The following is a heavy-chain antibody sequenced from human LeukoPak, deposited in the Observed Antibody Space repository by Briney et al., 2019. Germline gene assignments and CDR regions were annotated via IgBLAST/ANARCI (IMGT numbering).Heavy chain of an antibody. V-gene: IGHV3-30*04. CDR3: ARANSGSYYYYYYYMDV. D-gene: IGHD3-10*01. J-gene: IGHJ6*03. CDR1: GFTFSSYA. CDR2: VSYDGSNK. Sequence: GGSLRLSCAASGFTFSSYAMHWVRQAPGKGLEWVAVVSYDGSNKYYADSVKGRFTISRDNSKNTLYLQMNSLRAEDTAVYYCARANSGSYYYYYYYMDVWGKGTTVTVSS.